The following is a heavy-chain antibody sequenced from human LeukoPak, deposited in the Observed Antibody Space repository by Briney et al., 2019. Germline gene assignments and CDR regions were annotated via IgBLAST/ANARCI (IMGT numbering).Heavy chain of an antibody. Sequence: SVKVSCKASGGTFSSYAISWVRQAPGQGLEWMGGIIPIFGTANYAQKFQGRVTITAGESTSTAYMELSSPRSEDTAVYYCARAHPYYYDSSGSNWFDPWGQGTLVTVSS. V-gene: IGHV1-69*13. CDR2: IIPIFGTA. J-gene: IGHJ5*02. CDR3: ARAHPYYYDSSGSNWFDP. D-gene: IGHD3-22*01. CDR1: GGTFSSYA.